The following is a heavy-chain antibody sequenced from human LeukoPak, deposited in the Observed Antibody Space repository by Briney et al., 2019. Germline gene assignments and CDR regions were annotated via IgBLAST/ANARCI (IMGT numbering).Heavy chain of an antibody. J-gene: IGHJ3*02. CDR3: AREADYYDSSGYYYSAFDI. CDR1: GGSISSYY. Sequence: SETLSLTCTVSGGSISSYYWSWIRQPPGKGLEWIGYIYYSGSTNYNPSLESRVTISVDTSKNQFSLKLSSVTAADTAVYYCAREADYYDSSGYYYSAFDIWGQGTMVTVSS. D-gene: IGHD3-22*01. V-gene: IGHV4-59*01. CDR2: IYYSGST.